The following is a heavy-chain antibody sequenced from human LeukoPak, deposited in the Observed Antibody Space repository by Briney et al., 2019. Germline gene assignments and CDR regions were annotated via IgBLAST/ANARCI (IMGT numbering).Heavy chain of an antibody. V-gene: IGHV1-3*01. CDR3: ARALPSYYSDNWYPLDS. CDR1: GYIFTSYV. J-gene: IGHJ4*02. CDR2: INAGNGNT. Sequence: GSVKVSCKASGYIFTSYVIHWVRQAPGQRLEWMGCINAGNGNTKYSQKFQGRVTITRDTSASTAYMELSSLRSEDTAVYYCARALPSYYSDNWYPLDSWGQGTLVTVSS. D-gene: IGHD3-10*01.